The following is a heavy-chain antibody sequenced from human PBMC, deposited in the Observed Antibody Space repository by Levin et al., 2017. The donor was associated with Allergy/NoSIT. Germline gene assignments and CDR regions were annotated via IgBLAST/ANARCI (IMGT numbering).Heavy chain of an antibody. CDR2: ISYDGSKK. J-gene: IGHJ4*02. V-gene: IGHV3-30-3*01. CDR3: AREGLTMAVAGAPDH. CDR1: GFTFSSYL. Sequence: GESLKISCAASGFTFSSYLMHWVRQAPGKGLEWVAVISYDGSKKYYADSVKGRFTISRDNSKNTLYLQMNGLRAEDTAGYYCAREGLTMAVAGAPDHWGQGTLVTVSS. D-gene: IGHD6-19*01.